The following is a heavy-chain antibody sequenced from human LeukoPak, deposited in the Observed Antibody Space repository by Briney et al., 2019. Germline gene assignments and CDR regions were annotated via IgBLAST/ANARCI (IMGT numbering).Heavy chain of an antibody. CDR1: GFTFSRYW. D-gene: IGHD5-12*01. J-gene: IGHJ4*02. V-gene: IGHV3-74*01. CDR3: ATDLSGRQDY. Sequence: PGGSLRLSCAASGFTFSRYWMHWVRQAPGKGLVWVSRIDEYGTTINYADSVKGRFTISRNNAGDTLFLQTNSLRAEDTGVYYCATDLSGRQDYWGQGTLVTVSS. CDR2: IDEYGTTI.